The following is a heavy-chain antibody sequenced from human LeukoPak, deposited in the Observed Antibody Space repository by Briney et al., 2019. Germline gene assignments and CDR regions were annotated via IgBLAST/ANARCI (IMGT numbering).Heavy chain of an antibody. Sequence: TSETLSLTCTVSGGSISSGDYYWSWIRQPPGKGLEWIGYIYYSGSTYYNPSLKSRVTISVDTSKNQFSLKLSSVTAADTAVYYCARSFIAAALFDYWGQGTLVTVSS. CDR3: ARSFIAAALFDY. D-gene: IGHD6-13*01. CDR2: IYYSGST. J-gene: IGHJ4*02. V-gene: IGHV4-30-4*01. CDR1: GGSISSGDYY.